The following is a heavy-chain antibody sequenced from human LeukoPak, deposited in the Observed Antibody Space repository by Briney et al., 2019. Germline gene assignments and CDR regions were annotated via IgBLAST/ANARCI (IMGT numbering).Heavy chain of an antibody. CDR2: ISGSGGST. V-gene: IGHV3-23*01. Sequence: GGSLRLSCAASGFTFSSYGMSWVRQAPGKGLEWVSAISGSGGSTYYADSVKGRFTISRDNSKNTLYLQMNSLRAEDTAVYYCARARHRREITSGTDYWGQGTLVTVSS. CDR1: GFTFSSYG. CDR3: ARARHRREITSGTDY. J-gene: IGHJ4*02. D-gene: IGHD3-10*01.